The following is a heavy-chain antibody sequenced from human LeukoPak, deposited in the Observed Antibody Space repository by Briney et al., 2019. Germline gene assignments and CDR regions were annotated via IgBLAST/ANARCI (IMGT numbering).Heavy chain of an antibody. CDR2: XSGSGGST. Sequence: PGGSLRLSCAASGFTFSSYAMSWVRQAPGKGLXXXXXXSGSGGSTYYADSVKGRFTISRDNSKNTLYLQMNSLRAEDTAVYYCAKDMGVAAAGKNFDYWGQGTLVTVSS. V-gene: IGHV3-23*01. J-gene: IGHJ4*02. CDR1: GFTFSSYA. D-gene: IGHD6-13*01. CDR3: AKDMGVAAAGKNFDY.